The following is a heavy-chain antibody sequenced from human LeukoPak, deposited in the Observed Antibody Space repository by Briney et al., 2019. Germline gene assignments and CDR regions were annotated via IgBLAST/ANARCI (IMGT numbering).Heavy chain of an antibody. J-gene: IGHJ4*02. CDR3: AKDLQIAVAAFDY. V-gene: IGHV3-30*04. Sequence: GGSLRLSCAASGFTFSSYAMHWVRQAPGKGLEWVAVISYDGSNKYYADSVKGRFTISRDNSKNTLYLQMNSLRAEDTAVYYCAKDLQIAVAAFDYWGQGTLVTVSS. D-gene: IGHD6-19*01. CDR1: GFTFSSYA. CDR2: ISYDGSNK.